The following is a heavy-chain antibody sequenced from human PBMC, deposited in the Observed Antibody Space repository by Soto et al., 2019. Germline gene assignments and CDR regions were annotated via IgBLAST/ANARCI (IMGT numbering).Heavy chain of an antibody. D-gene: IGHD3-16*02. CDR2: MNPNSGNT. V-gene: IGHV1-8*01. Sequence: ASVKVSCKASGYTFTSYDINWVRQATGQGLEWMGWMNPNSGNTGYAQKFQGRVTMTRNTSISTAYMELSSLRSEDTAVYYCARERDYDYIWGSYRSKARPFDYWGQGTLVTVSS. CDR1: GYTFTSYD. J-gene: IGHJ4*02. CDR3: ARERDYDYIWGSYRSKARPFDY.